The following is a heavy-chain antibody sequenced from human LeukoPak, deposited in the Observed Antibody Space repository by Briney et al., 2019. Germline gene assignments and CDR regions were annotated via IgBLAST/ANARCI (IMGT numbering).Heavy chain of an antibody. CDR2: SSGSGGST. D-gene: IGHD1-26*01. Sequence: QTGGSLRLSCAASGFTFRSYAMSWVRQAPGKGLEWVSVSSGSGGSTYYANSVKGRFTISRDNFKNTLYLQMNSLRAEDTAVYYCAKESAGYPDYWGPGSLVTVSS. CDR3: AKESAGYPDY. V-gene: IGHV3-23*01. J-gene: IGHJ4*02. CDR1: GFTFRSYA.